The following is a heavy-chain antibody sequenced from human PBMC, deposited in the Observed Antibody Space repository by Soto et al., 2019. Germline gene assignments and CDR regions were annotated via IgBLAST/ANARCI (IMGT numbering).Heavy chain of an antibody. CDR1: GYIFTNYG. J-gene: IGHJ4*02. V-gene: IGHV1-18*01. Sequence: QVQLVQSGAEVKKPGASVKVSCKASGYIFTNYGISWVRQAPGQGLEWMGWISAYSGDTNYAQRLQGRVTMTTDTSTYTAYMELRSLRYDDTAVYYCTRESGLYSLSWQRFYDYWGQGTLVTVSS. D-gene: IGHD6-13*01. CDR2: ISAYSGDT. CDR3: TRESGLYSLSWQRFYDY.